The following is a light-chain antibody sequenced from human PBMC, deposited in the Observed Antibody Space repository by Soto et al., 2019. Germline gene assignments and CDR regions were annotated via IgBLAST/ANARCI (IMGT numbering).Light chain of an antibody. V-gene: IGLV2-23*01. CDR2: EGS. Sequence: QSALTQPASVSGSPGQSITISCTGTSSDVGSYNLVSWYQQHPGKAPKLMIYEGSKRPSGVSNRFSGSKSGNTASLTISGLQAEDESDYYCCSYAGSSTVFGGWTKLTFL. CDR1: SSDVGSYNL. CDR3: CSYAGSSTV. J-gene: IGLJ2*01.